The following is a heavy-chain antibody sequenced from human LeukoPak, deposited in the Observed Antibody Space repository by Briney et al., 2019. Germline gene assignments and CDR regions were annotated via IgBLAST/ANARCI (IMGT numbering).Heavy chain of an antibody. CDR3: ARQVGAIEY. Sequence: PSETLSLTCTVSGGSISSSSYYWGWIRQPPGKGLEWIGSIYYSGSTYYNPSLKSRVTMSVDTSKNQFSLKLSSVTAADTAVYYCARQVGAIEYWGQGTLVTVFS. D-gene: IGHD1-26*01. CDR2: IYYSGST. J-gene: IGHJ4*02. CDR1: GGSISSSSYY. V-gene: IGHV4-39*07.